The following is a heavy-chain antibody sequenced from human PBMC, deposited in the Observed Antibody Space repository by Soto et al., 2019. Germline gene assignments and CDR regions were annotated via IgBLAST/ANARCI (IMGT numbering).Heavy chain of an antibody. J-gene: IGHJ6*02. V-gene: IGHV3-7*05. CDR3: AAIFGMDV. D-gene: IGHD3-3*01. CDR1: GFTFSNYW. Sequence: ESGGGLVQPGGSLRLSCAVSGFTFSNYWMSWVRQAPGKGLEWVANIKKDGSEKYYVDSVKGRFIISRDNGKKSLYLQMNDLRAEDTAVYYCAAIFGMDVWGQGTTVTVSS. CDR2: IKKDGSEK.